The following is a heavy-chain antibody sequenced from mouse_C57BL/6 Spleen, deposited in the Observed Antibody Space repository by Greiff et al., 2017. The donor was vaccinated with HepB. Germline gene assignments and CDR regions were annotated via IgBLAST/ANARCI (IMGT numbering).Heavy chain of an antibody. CDR1: GYSITSGYD. D-gene: IGHD4-1*01. J-gene: IGHJ2*01. Sequence: EVHLVESGPGMVKPSQSLSLTCTVTGYSITSGYDWHWIRHFPGNKLEWMGYISYSGSTNYNPSLKSRISITHDTSKNHFFLKLNSVTTEDTATYYCAREELGGFDYWGQGTTLTVSS. CDR3: AREELGGFDY. V-gene: IGHV3-1*01. CDR2: ISYSGST.